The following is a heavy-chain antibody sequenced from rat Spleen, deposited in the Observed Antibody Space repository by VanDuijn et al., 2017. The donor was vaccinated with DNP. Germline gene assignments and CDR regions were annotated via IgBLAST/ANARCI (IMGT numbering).Heavy chain of an antibody. CDR3: VRWNSGHFDY. V-gene: IGHV5-25*01. Sequence: EVKLVESGGDLVQPGRSLRLSCAASGFTFSNYDMAWVRQAPTKGLEWVASINTSGGNTYYRDSVKGRFAISRDNAKSTLYLQMNSLRSEDMATYYCVRWNSGHFDYWGQGVMVTVSS. CDR2: INTSGGNT. CDR1: GFTFSNYD. J-gene: IGHJ2*01. D-gene: IGHD4-3*01.